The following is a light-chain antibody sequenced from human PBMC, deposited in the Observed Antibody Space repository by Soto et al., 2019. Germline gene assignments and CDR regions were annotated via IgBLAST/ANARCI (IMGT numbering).Light chain of an antibody. CDR2: EGS. V-gene: IGLV2-23*01. J-gene: IGLJ2*01. CDR1: SSDVGSYNL. Sequence: QSALTQPASVSGSPGQSITISCTGTSSDVGSYNLVSWYQQHPGKAPKLMIYEGSKRPSGVSNRFSGSKSGNTASLTIPGLQAEDEADYYCCSYAGMQFGGGTKRTVL. CDR3: CSYAGMQ.